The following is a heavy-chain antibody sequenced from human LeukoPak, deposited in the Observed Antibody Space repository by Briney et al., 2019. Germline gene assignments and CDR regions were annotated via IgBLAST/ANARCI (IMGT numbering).Heavy chain of an antibody. CDR1: GYSFTRYW. V-gene: IGHV5-51*01. CDR2: IYPGDSDT. D-gene: IGHD1-26*01. J-gene: IGHJ4*02. CDR3: ARHGSIVGTTTGVDY. Sequence: GESLKISCKGSGYSFTRYWIAWVRQMPGKGLEWMGIIYPGDSDTTYSPSSQGQVIISADKSISTTYLQWSSLKASDTAMYYCARHGSIVGTTTGVDYWGQGTLVTVSS.